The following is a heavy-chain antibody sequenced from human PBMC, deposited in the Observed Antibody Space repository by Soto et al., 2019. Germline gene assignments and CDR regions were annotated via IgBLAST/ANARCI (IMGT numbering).Heavy chain of an antibody. Sequence: SETLSLTCSVSGSSISPYYWTWLRQAPGKGLEWIGYLFYRGTATYNPALKSRVTISLDTSKKQVSLRLSSVTAADTAVYYCAREKDRILGGYAFGYWGPGTTVTVSS. J-gene: IGHJ3*01. CDR2: LFYRGTA. V-gene: IGHV4-59*01. CDR3: AREKDRILGGYAFGY. D-gene: IGHD1-26*01. CDR1: GSSISPYY.